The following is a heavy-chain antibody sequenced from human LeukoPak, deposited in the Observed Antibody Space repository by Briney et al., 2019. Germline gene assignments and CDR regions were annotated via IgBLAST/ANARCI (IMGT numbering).Heavy chain of an antibody. Sequence: GRPLRLSCAASGFTFSSYGMHWVRQAPGKGLEWVAVIWYDGSNKYYADSVKGRFTISRDNSKNTLYLQMNSLRAEDTAVYYCARVGFHCSSTSCYAYYYYGMDVWGQGTTVTVS. CDR3: ARVGFHCSSTSCYAYYYYGMDV. J-gene: IGHJ6*02. CDR2: IWYDGSNK. V-gene: IGHV3-33*01. D-gene: IGHD2-2*01. CDR1: GFTFSSYG.